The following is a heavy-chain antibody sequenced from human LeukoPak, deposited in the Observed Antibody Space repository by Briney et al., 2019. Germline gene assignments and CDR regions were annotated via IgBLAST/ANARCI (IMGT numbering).Heavy chain of an antibody. J-gene: IGHJ4*02. CDR3: AKSWAAHDY. Sequence: GGSLRLSCAASGFTFNTYDMHWVRQAPGKGLEWVAVISYDGRIKYYADSVKGRFTISRDNSKNTLYLQMNSLRAEDTAVYYCAKSWAAHDYWGQGTLVTVSS. D-gene: IGHD2-15*01. CDR2: ISYDGRIK. CDR1: GFTFNTYD. V-gene: IGHV3-30*04.